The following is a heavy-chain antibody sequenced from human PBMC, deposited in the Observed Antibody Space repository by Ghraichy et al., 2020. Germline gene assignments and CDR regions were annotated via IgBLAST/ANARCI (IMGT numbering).Heavy chain of an antibody. CDR3: AREDAVEGGYFDS. J-gene: IGHJ4*02. CDR2: INGNGGRK. D-gene: IGHD4-23*01. CDR1: GFTFSNYA. Sequence: GGSLRLSCTASGFTFSNYAMGWVRQAPGKGLEWVSAINGNGGRKYYTDSMKGRFTVSRDNSRNTLYLQMNSLRAEDTAVYYCAREDAVEGGYFDSWGQGALVTISS. V-gene: IGHV3-23*01.